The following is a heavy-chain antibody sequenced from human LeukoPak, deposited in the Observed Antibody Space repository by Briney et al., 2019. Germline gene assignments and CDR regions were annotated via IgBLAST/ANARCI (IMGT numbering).Heavy chain of an antibody. CDR2: INPSGGST. Sequence: ASVKVSCKASGYTFTSYYMHWVRQAPGQGLEWMGIINPSGGSTSYAQKFQGRVTMTRDTSTSTVYMELSSLRSEDTAVYYCARSGFPYCSSTSCHIKYYYYYYYMDVWGKGTTVTISS. CDR3: ARSGFPYCSSTSCHIKYYYYYYYMDV. CDR1: GYTFTSYY. J-gene: IGHJ6*03. V-gene: IGHV1-46*01. D-gene: IGHD2-2*01.